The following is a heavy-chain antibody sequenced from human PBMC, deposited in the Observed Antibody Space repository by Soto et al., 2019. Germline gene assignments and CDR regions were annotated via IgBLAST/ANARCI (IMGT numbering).Heavy chain of an antibody. D-gene: IGHD4-4*01. CDR1: GGTFSSYA. CDR3: ASTVSRYYYSGMDV. V-gene: IGHV1-69*12. Sequence: QVQLVQSGAEVKKPGSSVKVSCKASGGTFSSYAISWVRQAPGQGLEWMGGINPIFGTANYAQKFQGRVPITADESTSTGYMELSSLRSEDTAVYYCASTVSRYYYSGMDVWGQGTTVTVSS. J-gene: IGHJ6*02. CDR2: INPIFGTA.